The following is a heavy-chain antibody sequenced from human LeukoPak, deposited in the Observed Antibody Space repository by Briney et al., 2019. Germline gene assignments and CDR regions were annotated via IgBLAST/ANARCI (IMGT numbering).Heavy chain of an antibody. Sequence: GGSLRLSCAASGFTFSSYWMHWVRQAPGKGLVWVSRINSDGGSTTYADSVKGRFTISRDNAKKTLYLQMNSLRVEDTAVYYCVRDIGAVAGTDDYWGQGTLVTVSS. CDR1: GFTFSSYW. CDR2: INSDGGST. CDR3: VRDIGAVAGTDDY. D-gene: IGHD6-19*01. J-gene: IGHJ4*02. V-gene: IGHV3-74*01.